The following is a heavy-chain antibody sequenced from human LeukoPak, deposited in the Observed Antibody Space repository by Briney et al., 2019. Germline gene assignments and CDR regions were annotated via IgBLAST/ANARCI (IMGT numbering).Heavy chain of an antibody. CDR1: GCSVGSNY. CDR3: VKDMNPGGADV. CDR2: IKQDGSEK. V-gene: IGHV3-7*03. Sequence: GGSLRLSCAASGCSVGSNYMTWVRQAPGKGLEWVANIKQDGSEKHYVDSVKGRFTISRDSAKNSLYLQMNSLRPEDTALYYCVKDMNPGGADVWGQGTTVTVSS. D-gene: IGHD3-10*01. J-gene: IGHJ6*02.